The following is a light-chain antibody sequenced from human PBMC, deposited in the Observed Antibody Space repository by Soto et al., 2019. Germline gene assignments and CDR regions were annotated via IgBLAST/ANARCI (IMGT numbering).Light chain of an antibody. Sequence: EIVLTQSPGTLSLSPGERAPLSCRASQSVSSNSVAWFQQRSGQAPRLLIFGASSRATGIPDRFSGSGSGTDFTLTISGLEPEDFAVYFCQQYGRSPWTFGQGTKVDIK. CDR1: QSVSSNS. J-gene: IGKJ1*01. CDR2: GAS. CDR3: QQYGRSPWT. V-gene: IGKV3-20*01.